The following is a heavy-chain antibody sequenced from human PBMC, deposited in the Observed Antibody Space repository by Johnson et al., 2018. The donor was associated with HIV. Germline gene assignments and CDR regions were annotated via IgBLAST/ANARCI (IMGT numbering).Heavy chain of an antibody. D-gene: IGHD3/OR15-3a*01. Sequence: QVQLVESGGGVVQPGGSLRLSCAASGFTFSSYGMHWVRQAPGKGLEWVAFIRCDGSNKYYADSVKGRFTISRDNSKNTLYLQMNSLRAADTAVYYCAKDRDWEYAFDIWGQGTMVTFSS. CDR2: IRCDGSNK. V-gene: IGHV3-30*02. CDR1: GFTFSSYG. J-gene: IGHJ3*02. CDR3: AKDRDWEYAFDI.